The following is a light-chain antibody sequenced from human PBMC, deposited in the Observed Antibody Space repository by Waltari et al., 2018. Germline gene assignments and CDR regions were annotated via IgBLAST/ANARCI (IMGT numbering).Light chain of an antibody. CDR2: GTY. CDR3: QQSCSTPWT. Sequence: DIQMTQSPSSLSASVRDRVTITCRTNQIITNYLNWYQQKPVEAPKLLIYGTYILQGGVPSRFSGSGSRTDFTLTISSRQPEDFATYYCQQSCSTPWTFGQGTKVEIK. CDR1: QIITNY. V-gene: IGKV1-39*01. J-gene: IGKJ1*01.